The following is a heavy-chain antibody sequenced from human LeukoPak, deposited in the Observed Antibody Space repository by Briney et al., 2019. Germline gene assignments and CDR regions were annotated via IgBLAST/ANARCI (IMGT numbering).Heavy chain of an antibody. CDR1: GGTFSSYY. CDR3: ARALGKSWFDP. D-gene: IGHD1-1*01. V-gene: IGHV1-46*01. Sequence: ASVKASCKASGGTFSSYYMHWVRQAPGQGLEWMGIINPSGGNTSYAQKFQGRVTMTRDTSTSTVYMELSSLRSEDTAVYYCARALGKSWFDPWGQGILVTVSS. CDR2: INPSGGNT. J-gene: IGHJ5*02.